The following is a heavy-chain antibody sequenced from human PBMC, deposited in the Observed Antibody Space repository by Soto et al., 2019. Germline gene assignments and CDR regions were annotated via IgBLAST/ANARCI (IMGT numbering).Heavy chain of an antibody. CDR1: GGSISSYY. Sequence: SETLSLTCTVSGGSISSYYWSWIRQPPGKGLEWIGYIYYSGSTNYNPSLKSRVTISVDTSKNQFSLKLSSVTAADTAVYYCARDGLASGGYHYYGRDVGGQGTTVP. CDR3: ARDGLASGGYHYYGRDV. V-gene: IGHV4-59*01. J-gene: IGHJ6*02. CDR2: IYYSGST. D-gene: IGHD2-15*01.